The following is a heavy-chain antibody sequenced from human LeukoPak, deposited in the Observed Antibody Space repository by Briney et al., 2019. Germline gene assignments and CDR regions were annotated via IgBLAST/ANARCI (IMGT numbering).Heavy chain of an antibody. J-gene: IGHJ4*02. Sequence: SETLSLTCAVYGGSFSGYYWSWIRQPPGKGLERIGEINHSGSTNYNPSLKSRVTISVDTSKNQFSLKLSSVTAADTAVYYCAREDTAMAYFDYWGQGTLVTVSS. V-gene: IGHV4-34*01. CDR3: AREDTAMAYFDY. D-gene: IGHD5-18*01. CDR1: GGSFSGYY. CDR2: INHSGST.